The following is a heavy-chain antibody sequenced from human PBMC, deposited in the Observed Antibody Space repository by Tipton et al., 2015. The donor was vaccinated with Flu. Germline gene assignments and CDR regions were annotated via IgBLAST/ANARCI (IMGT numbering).Heavy chain of an antibody. CDR1: GFTFSNAW. V-gene: IGHV3-15*01. Sequence: SLRLSCAASGFTFSNAWMSWVRQAPGKGLECVGRIKSKTDGGTTDYAAPVKCRFTISRDDSKSTLYLQMNSLKTEDTAVYYCTKGQEYVLGDFDIWGQGKMVPVSS. CDR2: IKSKTDGGTT. J-gene: IGHJ3*02. CDR3: TKGQEYVLGDFDI. D-gene: IGHD2/OR15-2a*01.